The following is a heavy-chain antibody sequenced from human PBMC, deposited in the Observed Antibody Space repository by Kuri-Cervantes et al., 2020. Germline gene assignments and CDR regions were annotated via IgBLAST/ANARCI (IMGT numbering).Heavy chain of an antibody. V-gene: IGHV3-43D*04. J-gene: IGHJ4*02. Sequence: GGSLRLSCAASGFTFDDYAMHWVRQAPGKGLEWVPLISWDGGSTYYADSVKGRFTISRDNSKNSLYLQMNSLRAEDTALYYCAKPGGYCSGGSCYPTNWGQGTLVTVSS. CDR2: ISWDGGST. D-gene: IGHD2-15*01. CDR1: GFTFDDYA. CDR3: AKPGGYCSGGSCYPTN.